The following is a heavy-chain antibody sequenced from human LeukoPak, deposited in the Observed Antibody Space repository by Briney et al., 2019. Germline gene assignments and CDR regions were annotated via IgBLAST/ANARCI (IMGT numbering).Heavy chain of an antibody. J-gene: IGHJ6*03. Sequence: SETLSLTCTVSGGSISSHYWNWIRQAPGKGLEWIGHINYSGSTNYNPSLKSRVTISVDMSKNQFSLKLSSVTAADTAVYYCAREAYYDFWSGSLVRYYYMDVWGKGTTVTVSS. V-gene: IGHV4-59*11. CDR3: AREAYYDFWSGSLVRYYYMDV. CDR2: INYSGST. CDR1: GGSISSHY. D-gene: IGHD3-3*01.